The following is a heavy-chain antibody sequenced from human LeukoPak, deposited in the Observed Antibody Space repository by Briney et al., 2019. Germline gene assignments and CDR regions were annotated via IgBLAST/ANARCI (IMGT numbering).Heavy chain of an antibody. V-gene: IGHV4-39*01. J-gene: IGHJ4*02. Sequence: SETLSLTCTVSGGSISSSSYYWGWIRQPPGKGLEWIVSFFYSGSTYYNPSLKSRVTISVDTSKNQFSLKLSSVTAADTAVYYCARQDSYGSTFDYWGQGTLVTVSS. CDR1: GGSISSSSYY. CDR2: FFYSGST. CDR3: ARQDSYGSTFDY. D-gene: IGHD5-18*01.